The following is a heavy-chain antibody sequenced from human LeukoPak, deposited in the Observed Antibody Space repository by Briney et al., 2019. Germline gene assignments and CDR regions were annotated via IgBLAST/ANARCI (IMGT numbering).Heavy chain of an antibody. CDR1: GVTFRNYW. J-gene: IGHJ4*02. CDR2: IKKDGSEK. CDR3: ARDPSYGDYALSDY. D-gene: IGHD4-17*01. Sequence: GGSLRLSCAASGVTFRNYWMTWVRQAPGKGLEWVATIKKDGSEKYYVDSVKGRFTISRDNAKNSLYLQMNSLRAEDTAVYHCARDPSYGDYALSDYWGQGTLVTVSS. V-gene: IGHV3-7*01.